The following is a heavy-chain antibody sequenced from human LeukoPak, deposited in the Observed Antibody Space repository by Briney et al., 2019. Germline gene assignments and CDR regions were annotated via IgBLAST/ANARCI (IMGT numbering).Heavy chain of an antibody. V-gene: IGHV5-51*01. Sequence: GESLQISCKGSGYSFTSYWIGWVRQMPGKGLEWMGIIYPGDSDTRYSPSFQGQVTISADKSISTAYLQWSSLKASDTAIYYCARLADYYGSGSYYRAWFDPWGQGTLVTVSS. CDR2: IYPGDSDT. J-gene: IGHJ5*02. CDR1: GYSFTSYW. CDR3: ARLADYYGSGSYYRAWFDP. D-gene: IGHD3-10*01.